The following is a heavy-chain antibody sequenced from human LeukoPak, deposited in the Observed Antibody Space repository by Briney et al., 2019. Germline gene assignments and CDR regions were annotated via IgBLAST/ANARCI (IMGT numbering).Heavy chain of an antibody. Sequence: PGGSLRLSCAASGFIFSNSAMYWVRRAPGKGLERVAVISFDGNNKYEADSVKGRFTISRDNSRNTLYLQMNSLRVDDMAVYYCARDPKSSGYYYHYMDVWGKGTTVIVSS. V-gene: IGHV3-30*04. CDR3: ARDPKSSGYYYHYMDV. J-gene: IGHJ6*03. CDR2: ISFDGNNK. D-gene: IGHD6-6*01. CDR1: GFIFSNSA.